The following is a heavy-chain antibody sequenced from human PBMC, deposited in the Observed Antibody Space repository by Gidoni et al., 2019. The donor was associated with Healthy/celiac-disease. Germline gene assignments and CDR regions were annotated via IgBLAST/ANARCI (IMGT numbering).Heavy chain of an antibody. Sequence: EVQLVESGGGLVKPGGSLRLSCAASGFTFSSYSMNWVRKAPGKGLEWVSSISSSSSYIYYADSVKGRFTISRDNAKNSLYLQMNSLRAEDTAVYYCARAQIVGATTSAMDVWGKGTTVTVSS. CDR2: ISSSSSYI. CDR1: GFTFSSYS. J-gene: IGHJ6*03. CDR3: ARAQIVGATTSAMDV. D-gene: IGHD1-26*01. V-gene: IGHV3-21*01.